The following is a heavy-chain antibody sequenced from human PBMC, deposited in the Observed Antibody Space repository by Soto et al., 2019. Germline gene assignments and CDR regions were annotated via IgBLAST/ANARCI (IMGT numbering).Heavy chain of an antibody. Sequence: QVQLQQWGAGLLKPSETLSLTCAVYGGSFSGYYWSWIRQPPGKGLEWIGEINHSGSTNYNPSLKGRRPISVDTSKNQFSLKLSSVTAADTAVYYCASFTMVRGALDYWGQGTLVTVSS. CDR1: GGSFSGYY. CDR2: INHSGST. J-gene: IGHJ4*02. CDR3: ASFTMVRGALDY. D-gene: IGHD3-10*01. V-gene: IGHV4-34*01.